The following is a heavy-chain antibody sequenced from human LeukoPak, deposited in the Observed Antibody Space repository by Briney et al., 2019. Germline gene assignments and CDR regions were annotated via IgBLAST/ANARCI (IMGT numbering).Heavy chain of an antibody. CDR3: ARVGDPGIAAAPQV. Sequence: ASVKVSCKASGYTFTSYGISWVRQATGQGPEWMGWMNPNSGNTGYAQKFQGRVTMTRNTSISTAYMELSSLRSEDTAVYYCARVGDPGIAAAPQVWGQGTLVTVSS. J-gene: IGHJ4*02. D-gene: IGHD6-13*01. V-gene: IGHV1-8*02. CDR1: GYTFTSYG. CDR2: MNPNSGNT.